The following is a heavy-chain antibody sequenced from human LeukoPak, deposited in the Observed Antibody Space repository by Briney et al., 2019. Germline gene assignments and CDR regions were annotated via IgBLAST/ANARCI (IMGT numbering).Heavy chain of an antibody. J-gene: IGHJ5*02. CDR1: GDSVSSNSAA. Sequence: SQTLSLTCAISGDSVSSNSAAWNWIRQSPSRGLEWLGRTNYRSTWYNDYAVSVKSRMTINPDTSKNQFSLQLNSVTPEDTAVYYCARGAYCSGGSCYSNWFDPWGQGTLVTVSS. V-gene: IGHV6-1*01. CDR3: ARGAYCSGGSCYSNWFDP. D-gene: IGHD2-15*01. CDR2: TNYRSTWYN.